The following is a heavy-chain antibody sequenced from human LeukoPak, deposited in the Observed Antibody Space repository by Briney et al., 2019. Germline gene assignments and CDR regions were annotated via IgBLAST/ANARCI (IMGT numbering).Heavy chain of an antibody. CDR3: ARGSGLLWFGEPTIRSYMDV. CDR2: ISGSASST. CDR1: GFTFSDYA. Sequence: GGSLRLSCATSGFTFSDYAMSWVRQAPGRGLEWVSAISGSASSTYYADSVKGRFTISRDNSKSTLYLQMNSLRADDTAVYYCARGSGLLWFGEPTIRSYMDVWGKGTTVTVSS. J-gene: IGHJ6*03. V-gene: IGHV3-23*01. D-gene: IGHD3-10*01.